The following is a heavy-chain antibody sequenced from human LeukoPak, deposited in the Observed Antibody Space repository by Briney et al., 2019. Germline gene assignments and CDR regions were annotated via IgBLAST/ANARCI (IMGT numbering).Heavy chain of an antibody. CDR1: GGSISSYY. D-gene: IGHD5-24*01. V-gene: IGHV4-59*01. Sequence: PSETLSLTCTVSGGSISSYYWSWIRQPPGKGLEWIGYIYYSGSTNYNPSLKSPVTLSVETSKNEFSLKLSFVTAADTAVYYCAREGRXGSDYWGQGTLVTVSS. J-gene: IGHJ4*02. CDR3: AREGRXGSDY. CDR2: IYYSGST.